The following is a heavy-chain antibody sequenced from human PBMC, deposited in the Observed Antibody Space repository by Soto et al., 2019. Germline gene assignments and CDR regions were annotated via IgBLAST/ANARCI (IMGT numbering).Heavy chain of an antibody. J-gene: IGHJ4*01. V-gene: IGHV1-8*01. CDR1: GYTFTNLY. CDR2: MSPTTGYT. CDR3: ARGVNAGVDY. Sequence: ASVKVSCKASGYTFTNLYINWVRQTAGQGLEWMGWMSPTTGYTGFAQKFQGRVAMTSDNSINTAYMELSSLRSEDTAVYYCARGVNAGVDYWGQGTLVTVSS.